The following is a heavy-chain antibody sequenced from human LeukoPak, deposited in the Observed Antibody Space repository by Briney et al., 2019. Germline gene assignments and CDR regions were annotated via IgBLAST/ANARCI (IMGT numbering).Heavy chain of an antibody. J-gene: IGHJ4*02. D-gene: IGHD3-9*01. CDR2: IKHDGSDK. CDR1: GFLFSSNW. Sequence: GGSLRLSCAASGFLFSSNWMSWVRQAQGKGLEWVANIKHDGSDKYYVDSVTGRFTISRDNSKNTVYLQMSSLRAEDTAVYYCARVRVTGYSNFAYWGQGTLITVSS. CDR3: ARVRVTGYSNFAY. V-gene: IGHV3-7*03.